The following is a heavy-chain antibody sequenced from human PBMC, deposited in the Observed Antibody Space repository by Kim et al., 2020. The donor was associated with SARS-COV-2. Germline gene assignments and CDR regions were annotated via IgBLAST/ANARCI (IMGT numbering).Heavy chain of an antibody. Sequence: VKGRFTISRDKAKNSLYLQMNSLRAEDTAVYFCARDYTTRDSSAWYDAFDIWGQGTMVTVSS. CDR3: ARDYTTRDSSAWYDAFDI. V-gene: IGHV3-11*06. J-gene: IGHJ3*02. D-gene: IGHD6-13*01.